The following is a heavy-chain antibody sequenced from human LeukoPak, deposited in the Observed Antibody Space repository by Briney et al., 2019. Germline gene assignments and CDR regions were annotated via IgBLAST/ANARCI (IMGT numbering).Heavy chain of an antibody. CDR2: IYYSGST. Sequence: SETLSLTCTVSGGSINSYFWSWIRQPPEKGLEWIGYIYYSGSTNYNPSLKSRVTISLDTSKNQFSLKLRSVTAADSAVYYCARDASSWSGWFDPWGQGILVTVSS. CDR1: GGSINSYF. CDR3: ARDASSWSGWFDP. D-gene: IGHD6-13*01. V-gene: IGHV4-59*01. J-gene: IGHJ5*02.